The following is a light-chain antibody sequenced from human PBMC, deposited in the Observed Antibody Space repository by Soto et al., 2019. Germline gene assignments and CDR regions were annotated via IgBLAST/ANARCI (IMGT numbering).Light chain of an antibody. Sequence: QSALTQPASVSRSPGQSITISCTGTSSDIGAYNFVSWYQQHPGKAPKLMLYDVNIRPSGVSNRCSGSKSGNTASLTISGLQAEDEADYYCTSWTTSTTMIFGGGTKVTVL. CDR2: DVN. CDR1: SSDIGAYNF. CDR3: TSWTTSTTMI. V-gene: IGLV2-14*03. J-gene: IGLJ2*01.